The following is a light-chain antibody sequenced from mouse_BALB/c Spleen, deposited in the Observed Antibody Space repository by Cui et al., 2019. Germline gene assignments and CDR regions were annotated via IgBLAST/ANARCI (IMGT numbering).Light chain of an antibody. V-gene: IGKV11-125*01. Sequence: QMNQSPSSLSASLGDTITITCHASQNINVWLSWYQQKPGNIPKLLIYKASNLHAGVPSRFSGSGSGTGFTLTISSLQPEDMATYYCQQGQSYPWTFGGGTKLEIK. CDR1: QNINVW. CDR3: QQGQSYPWT. J-gene: IGKJ1*01. CDR2: KAS.